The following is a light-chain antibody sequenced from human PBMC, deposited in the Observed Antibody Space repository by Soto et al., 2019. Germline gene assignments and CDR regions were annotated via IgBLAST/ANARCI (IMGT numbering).Light chain of an antibody. J-gene: IGKJ4*01. CDR1: QSVSSY. CDR3: QQRSNWPPSLT. Sequence: ELVLTQSPATLSLSPGERATLSCRASQSVSSYLAWYQQKPGQAPRLLMYDASNRATGIPARFSGSGSGTDFTLTICSLEPEDFAVYYCQQRSNWPPSLTFGGGTKVEIK. V-gene: IGKV3-11*01. CDR2: DAS.